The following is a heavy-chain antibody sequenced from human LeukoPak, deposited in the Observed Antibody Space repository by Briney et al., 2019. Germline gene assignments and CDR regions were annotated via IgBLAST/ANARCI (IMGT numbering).Heavy chain of an antibody. D-gene: IGHD5-24*01. CDR3: ASYRDGYNGYFDY. CDR1: GGTXSSYA. J-gene: IGHJ4*02. V-gene: IGHV1-69*13. Sequence: SVKVSCKASGGTXSSYAISGVRQAPGQGLEWMGGIIPIFGTANYAQKFQGRVTITADESTSTAYMELSSLRSEDTAVYYCASYRDGYNGYFDYWGQGTLVTVSS. CDR2: IIPIFGTA.